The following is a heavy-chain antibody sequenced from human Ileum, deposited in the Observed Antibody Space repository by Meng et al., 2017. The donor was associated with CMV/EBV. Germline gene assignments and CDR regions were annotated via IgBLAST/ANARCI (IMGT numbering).Heavy chain of an antibody. V-gene: IGHV3-48*03. D-gene: IGHD1-14*01. J-gene: IGHJ4*02. Sequence: GGSLRLSCAASGFTFSTYAMSWVRQAPGKGLEWIAYISLGGDVVQYSDSVKGRFTISRDSARNSLYLQMNSLRVEDTATYYCARGWSPTTPHFDKWGQGTLVTVSS. CDR3: ARGWSPTTPHFDK. CDR2: ISLGGDVV. CDR1: GFTFSTYA.